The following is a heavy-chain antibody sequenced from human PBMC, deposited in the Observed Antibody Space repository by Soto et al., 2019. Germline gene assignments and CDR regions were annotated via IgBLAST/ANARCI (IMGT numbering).Heavy chain of an antibody. CDR2: IYPGDSDI. CDR3: AKTAAGGKNYYGMDV. D-gene: IGHD6-13*01. Sequence: PGESLKISCKGSGYSFSSCWIGWVRQMPGKGLEWMGIIYPGDSDIRYSPSFQGQVTISVDKSMSTAYLQWSSLKASDTAMYYCAKTAAGGKNYYGMDVWGQGTTVTVSS. CDR1: GYSFSSCW. V-gene: IGHV5-51*01. J-gene: IGHJ6*02.